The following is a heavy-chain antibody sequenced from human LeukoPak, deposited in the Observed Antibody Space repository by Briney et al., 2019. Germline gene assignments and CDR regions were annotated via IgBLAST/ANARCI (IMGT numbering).Heavy chain of an antibody. V-gene: IGHV3-66*01. D-gene: IGHD4/OR15-4a*01. CDR1: GFTVKDDF. Sequence: GGSLRLSCAASGFTVKDDFMSWVRQAPGKGLEWVSVLYSGGATYYADSVKGRFTISRDNSKNIVFLQMNDLRTEDTAFYYCTRDSANYHFAYWGQGALVTVSS. CDR3: TRDSANYHFAY. CDR2: LYSGGAT. J-gene: IGHJ4*02.